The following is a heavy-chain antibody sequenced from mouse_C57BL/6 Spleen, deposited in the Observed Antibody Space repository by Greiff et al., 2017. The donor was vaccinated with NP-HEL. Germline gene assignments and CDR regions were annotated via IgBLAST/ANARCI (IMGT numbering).Heavy chain of an antibody. D-gene: IGHD2-2*01. J-gene: IGHJ3*01. V-gene: IGHV1-5*01. CDR2: IYPGNSDT. CDR3: TGSTMVTTGFAY. Sequence: EVQLQQSGTVLARPGASVKMSCKTSGYTFTSYWMHWVKQRPGQGLEWIGAIYPGNSDTSYNQKFKGKAKLTAVTSASTAYMELSSLTNEDSAVYYYTGSTMVTTGFAYWGQGTLVTVSA. CDR1: GYTFTSYW.